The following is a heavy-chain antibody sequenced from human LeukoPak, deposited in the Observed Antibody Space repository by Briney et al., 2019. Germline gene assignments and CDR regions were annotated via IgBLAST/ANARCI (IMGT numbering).Heavy chain of an antibody. J-gene: IGHJ3*01. CDR2: IYTDSRT. CDR3: ARSSYSSSSSV. Sequence: GGSLRLSCAASGFTVSDYYMSWVRQAPGKGLEWVSVIYTDSRTHYVDSVKGRFTISRDNSNNTLHLQMSGLRGEDTAVYYCARSSYSSSSSVWGQGTMVTVSS. D-gene: IGHD6-6*01. CDR1: GFTVSDYY. V-gene: IGHV3-53*01.